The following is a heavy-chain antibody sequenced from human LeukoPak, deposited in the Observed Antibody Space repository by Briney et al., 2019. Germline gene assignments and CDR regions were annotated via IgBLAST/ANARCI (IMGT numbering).Heavy chain of an antibody. CDR1: GFTFSSYW. Sequence: QTGGSLRLSCAASGFTFSSYWMSWVRQAPGKGLEWVANIKQDGSEKYYVDSVKGRFTISRDNAKNSLYLQMNSLRAEDTAVYYCASPGPTGTTWDFDYWGQGTLVTVSS. J-gene: IGHJ4*02. CDR3: ASPGPTGTTWDFDY. D-gene: IGHD1-1*01. CDR2: IKQDGSEK. V-gene: IGHV3-7*01.